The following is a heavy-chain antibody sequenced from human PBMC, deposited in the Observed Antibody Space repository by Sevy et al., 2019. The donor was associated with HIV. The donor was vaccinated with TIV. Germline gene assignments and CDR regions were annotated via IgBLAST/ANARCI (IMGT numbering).Heavy chain of an antibody. J-gene: IGHJ3*02. CDR1: GFTFSDYY. V-gene: IGHV3-11*01. CDR3: ARVRASGDYYDSSGYYSYAFDI. CDR2: ISSSGSTI. D-gene: IGHD3-22*01. Sequence: GGSLRLSCAASGFTFSDYYMSWIRQAPGKGLEWVSYISSSGSTIYYADSVKGRFTISRDNAKNSLYLQMNGLRAEDTAVYYCARVRASGDYYDSSGYYSYAFDIWGQGTMVTVSS.